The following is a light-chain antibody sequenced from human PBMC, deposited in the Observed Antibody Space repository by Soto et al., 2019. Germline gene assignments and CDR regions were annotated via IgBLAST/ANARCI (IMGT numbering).Light chain of an antibody. CDR3: AAWDDSLDGVV. V-gene: IGLV1-44*01. CDR1: SSNIGKNT. Sequence: QSVLTQPPSASGTPGQRVTISCSGSSSNIGKNTVNWYQQLPGTAPTLLIYSNNQRLSGVPDRFSGSKSGTSASLAISGLQSEDEADYYCAAWDDSLDGVVFGGGTKVTVL. CDR2: SNN. J-gene: IGLJ2*01.